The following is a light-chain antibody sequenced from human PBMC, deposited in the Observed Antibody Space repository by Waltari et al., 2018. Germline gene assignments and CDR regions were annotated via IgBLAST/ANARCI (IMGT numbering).Light chain of an antibody. CDR1: QGISNY. Sequence: DIQMTQSPSSLSASVGDRVTITCLARQGISNYLAWYQQKPGKVPKLLIYAAFTLQSGVPSRFIGSGSGTDFTLTISSLRPEDVATYYCQEYNSAPWTFGQGTKVEIK. V-gene: IGKV1-27*01. CDR3: QEYNSAPWT. CDR2: AAF. J-gene: IGKJ1*01.